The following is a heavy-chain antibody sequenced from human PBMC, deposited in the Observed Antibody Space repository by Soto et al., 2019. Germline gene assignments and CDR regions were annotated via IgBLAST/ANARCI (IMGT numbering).Heavy chain of an antibody. CDR3: ARVGVDSIDI. D-gene: IGHD3-22*01. CDR2: ISSTTRDI. Sequence: EAQLVESGGGLVKPGGSLRLSCAASGFTFSSYSMNWVRQAPGKGLEWVSSISSTTRDIFYADSVKGRFPISRDNARNSLYLKMNSLRADDTAVYYCARVGVDSIDIWGRGTMVTVSS. J-gene: IGHJ3*02. V-gene: IGHV3-21*01. CDR1: GFTFSSYS.